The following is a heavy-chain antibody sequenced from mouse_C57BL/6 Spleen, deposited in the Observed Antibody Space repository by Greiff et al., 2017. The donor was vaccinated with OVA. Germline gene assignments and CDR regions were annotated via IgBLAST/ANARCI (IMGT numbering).Heavy chain of an antibody. CDR2: ISSGSSTI. CDR1: GFTFSDYG. Sequence: EVKLVESGGGLVKPGGSLKLSCAASGFTFSDYGMHWVRQAPEKGLEWVAYISSGSSTIYYADTVKGRFTMSRGNAKKTLVLRMTSLRSEGTAMYDCARKVYGNWYFDVWGTGTTVTVSS. CDR3: ARKVYGNWYFDV. V-gene: IGHV5-17*01. J-gene: IGHJ1*03. D-gene: IGHD2-1*01.